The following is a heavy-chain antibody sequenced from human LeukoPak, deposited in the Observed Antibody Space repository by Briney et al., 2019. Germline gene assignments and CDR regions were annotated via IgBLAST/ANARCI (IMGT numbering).Heavy chain of an antibody. J-gene: IGHJ4*02. CDR1: GYTFTAYY. CDR3: ARDRGHDSGYD. CDR2: LNPNTGGT. D-gene: IGHD4-17*01. V-gene: IGHV1-2*06. Sequence: GASVKVSCKASGYTFTAYYIHWVRQAPGQGLEWVGQLNPNTGGTYYAQEFQGRVTLTRDTSITTAYMELSRLRSDDTAMYYCARDRGHDSGYDWGQVSLVSVSS.